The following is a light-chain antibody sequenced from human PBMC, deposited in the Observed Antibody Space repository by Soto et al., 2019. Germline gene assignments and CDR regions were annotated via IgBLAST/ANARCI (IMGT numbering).Light chain of an antibody. CDR1: QSVLYSSNNKNY. J-gene: IGKJ4*01. CDR2: WAS. V-gene: IGKV4-1*01. Sequence: DIVMTQSPDSLAVSLGERATINCKSSQSVLYSSNNKNYLAWYQQKPGQPPILLIYWASARESGVPDRFSGSASGTDFTLTISSLQAEDVAVYYCQQYYSTPLTFGGGTKVDIK. CDR3: QQYYSTPLT.